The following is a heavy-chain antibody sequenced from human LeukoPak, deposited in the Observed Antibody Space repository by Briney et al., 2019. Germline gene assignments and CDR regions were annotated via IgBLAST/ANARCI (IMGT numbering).Heavy chain of an antibody. D-gene: IGHD4-17*01. V-gene: IGHV1-69-2*01. CDR1: GYTFTDYY. Sequence: ASVKISCKVSGYTFTDYYMHWVQQAPGEGLEWMGLVDPEDGETIYAEKFQGRVTITADTSTDTAYMELSSLRSEDTAVYYCAGGDYFGGNYWGQGTLVTVSS. J-gene: IGHJ4*02. CDR2: VDPEDGET. CDR3: AGGDYFGGNY.